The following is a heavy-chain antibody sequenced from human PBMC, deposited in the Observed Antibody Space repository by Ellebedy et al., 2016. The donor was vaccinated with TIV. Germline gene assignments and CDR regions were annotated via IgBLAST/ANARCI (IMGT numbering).Heavy chain of an antibody. D-gene: IGHD2-2*01. Sequence: SETLSLTXTVSGGSISGYYWSWIRQPPGKGLEWIAYIYFSGRTNYNPSLQSRVTLSGDTSKNQFSLKLSSVTAADTAVYFCARSCSPSCWECLEYWGQGVLVTVSS. CDR3: ARSCSPSCWECLEY. CDR1: GGSISGYY. V-gene: IGHV4-59*01. CDR2: IYFSGRT. J-gene: IGHJ4*02.